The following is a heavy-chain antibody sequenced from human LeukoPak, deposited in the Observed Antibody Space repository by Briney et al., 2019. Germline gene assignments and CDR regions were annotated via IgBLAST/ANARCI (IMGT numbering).Heavy chain of an antibody. CDR1: GGSISSGDYY. J-gene: IGHJ5*02. D-gene: IGHD5-12*01. Sequence: PSETLSLTCTVSGGSISSGDYYWSWIRQPPGKGLEWIGYIYYSGYTYYNPSLKSRVTMSVDTSKNQFSLKLSSVTAADTAVYYCARESGYDSAGTYNWFDPWGQGTLVTVSS. CDR2: IYYSGYT. CDR3: ARESGYDSAGTYNWFDP. V-gene: IGHV4-30-4*01.